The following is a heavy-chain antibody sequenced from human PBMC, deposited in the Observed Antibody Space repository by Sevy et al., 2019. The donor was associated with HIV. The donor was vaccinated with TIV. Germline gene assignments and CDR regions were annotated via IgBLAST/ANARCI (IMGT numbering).Heavy chain of an antibody. Sequence: GGSLRLSCAASGFTFSNAWMSWVRQAPGKGLEWVGRIKSKTDGGTTDYAAPVKGRFTISRDDSKNTLYLQMNSLKTEDTAVYYCTTGISSSWYFDYWGQGTLVTVSS. V-gene: IGHV3-15*01. CDR1: GFTFSNAW. J-gene: IGHJ4*02. D-gene: IGHD6-13*01. CDR2: IKSKTDGGTT. CDR3: TTGISSSWYFDY.